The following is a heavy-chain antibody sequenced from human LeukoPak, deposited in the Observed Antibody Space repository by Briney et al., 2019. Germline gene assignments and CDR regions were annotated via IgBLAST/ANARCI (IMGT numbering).Heavy chain of an antibody. J-gene: IGHJ6*03. D-gene: IGHD3-9*01. CDR1: GGSISSSSYY. CDR3: ARVVAGDILTGLYYYYYMDV. Sequence: PSETLSLTCTVSGGSISSSSYYWGWIRQPPGKGLEWIGSIYYSGSTYYNPSLKSRVTISVDTSKNQFSLKLSSVTAADTAVYYCARVVAGDILTGLYYYYYMDVWGKGTTVTVSS. CDR2: IYYSGST. V-gene: IGHV4-39*07.